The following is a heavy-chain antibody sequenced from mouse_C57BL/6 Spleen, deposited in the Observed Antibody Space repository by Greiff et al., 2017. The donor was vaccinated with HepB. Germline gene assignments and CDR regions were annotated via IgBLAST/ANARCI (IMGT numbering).Heavy chain of an antibody. CDR1: GYSFTGYY. D-gene: IGHD2-12*01. CDR2: INPSTGGT. J-gene: IGHJ2*01. Sequence: VQLQQSGPELVKPGASVKISCKASGYSFTGYYMNWVKQSPEKSLEWIGEINPSTGGTTYNQKFKAKATLTVDKSSSTAYMQLKSLTSEDSAVYYCARGSTTDYWGQGTTLTVSS. V-gene: IGHV1-42*01. CDR3: ARGSTTDY.